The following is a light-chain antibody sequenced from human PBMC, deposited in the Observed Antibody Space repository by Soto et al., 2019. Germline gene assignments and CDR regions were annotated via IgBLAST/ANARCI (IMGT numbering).Light chain of an antibody. J-gene: IGKJ1*01. CDR3: QQYNNWPTA. Sequence: EIVMTQSPATLSVSPGERATLSCRTSQSVSGNLAWYQQKPGQAPRLLIYGASTRATGILARFSGGGSGTEFTLTISSLQSEDFAGYYCQQYNNWPTAFGQSTKVEIK. CDR2: GAS. V-gene: IGKV3-15*01. CDR1: QSVSGN.